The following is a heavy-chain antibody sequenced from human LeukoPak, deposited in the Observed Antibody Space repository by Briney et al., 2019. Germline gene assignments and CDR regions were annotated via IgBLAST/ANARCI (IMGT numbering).Heavy chain of an antibody. V-gene: IGHV4-61*01. CDR1: GGSISSSSYY. Sequence: PSETLSLTCTVSGGSISSSSYYWGWIRQPPGKGLEWIGYIYYSGSTNYNPSLKSRVTISVDTSKNQFSLKLSSVTAADTAVYYCARDLIAAAGLFDYWGQGTLVTVSS. J-gene: IGHJ4*02. D-gene: IGHD6-13*01. CDR2: IYYSGST. CDR3: ARDLIAAAGLFDY.